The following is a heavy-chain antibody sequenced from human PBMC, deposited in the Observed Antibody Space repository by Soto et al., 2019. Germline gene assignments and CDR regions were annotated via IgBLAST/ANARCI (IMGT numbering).Heavy chain of an antibody. D-gene: IGHD3-9*01. CDR2: ISGSGGST. CDR3: AKFSLRYFDRCYYYGMDV. CDR1: GFTFSSYA. J-gene: IGHJ6*02. Sequence: PGGSLRLSCAASGFTFSSYAMSWVRQAPGKGLEWVSAISGSGGSTYYADSVKGRFTISRDNSKNTLYLQMNSLRAEDTAVYYCAKFSLRYFDRCYYYGMDVWGQGTTVTVSS. V-gene: IGHV3-23*01.